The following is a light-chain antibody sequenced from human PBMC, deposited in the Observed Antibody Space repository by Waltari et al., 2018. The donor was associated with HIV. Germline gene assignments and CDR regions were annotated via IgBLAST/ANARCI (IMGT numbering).Light chain of an antibody. J-gene: IGKJ4*01. Sequence: DIQMTQSPSSLSASVGDRVTISCRASQSISTHLNWYYQKPGKAPSLLIYGASSLQSRVPSRFSGSGSGTEFTLTINGLQPGDFATYYCQQSYSIPLTFGGGTTVGIK. V-gene: IGKV1-39*01. CDR1: QSISTH. CDR3: QQSYSIPLT. CDR2: GAS.